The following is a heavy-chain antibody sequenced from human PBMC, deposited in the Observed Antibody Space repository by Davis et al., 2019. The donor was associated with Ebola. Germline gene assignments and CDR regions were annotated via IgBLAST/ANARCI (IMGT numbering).Heavy chain of an antibody. D-gene: IGHD6-13*01. J-gene: IGHJ5*02. CDR3: ARPLTAAGTWFDP. CDR1: GGSISSYY. CDR2: IYYSGST. V-gene: IGHV4-39*01. Sequence: PSETLSLTCTVSGGSISSYYWGWIRQPPGKGLEWIGSIYYSGSTYYNPSLKSRVTISVDTSKNQFSLKLSSVTAADTAVYYCARPLTAAGTWFDPWGQGTLVTVSS.